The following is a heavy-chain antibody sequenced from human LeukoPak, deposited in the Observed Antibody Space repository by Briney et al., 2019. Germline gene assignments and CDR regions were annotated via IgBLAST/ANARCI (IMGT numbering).Heavy chain of an antibody. Sequence: SGTLSLTCAVSGGSISGFYWSWVRQPPGKGLEWIGYIFYSGSNYYNPSLKSRVSISVDTFKNQFSLKLTSVTAADTAVYYCARHCGGDCSDALDIWGQGTMVAVSS. CDR1: GGSISGFY. CDR2: IFYSGSN. CDR3: ARHCGGDCSDALDI. V-gene: IGHV4-59*01. D-gene: IGHD2-21*02. J-gene: IGHJ3*02.